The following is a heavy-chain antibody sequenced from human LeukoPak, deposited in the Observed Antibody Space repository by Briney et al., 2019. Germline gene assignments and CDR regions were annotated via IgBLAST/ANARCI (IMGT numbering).Heavy chain of an antibody. CDR3: ARDLTSSHGSGSYLYYYYGMDV. V-gene: IGHV3-21*01. D-gene: IGHD3-10*01. CDR2: ISSSSSYI. Sequence: GGSLRLSCAASGFTFSSYSMNWARQAPGKGLEWVSSISSSSSYIYYADSVKGRFTISRDNAKNSLYLQMNSLRAEDTAVYYCARDLTSSHGSGSYLYYYYGMDVWGQGTTVTVSS. CDR1: GFTFSSYS. J-gene: IGHJ6*02.